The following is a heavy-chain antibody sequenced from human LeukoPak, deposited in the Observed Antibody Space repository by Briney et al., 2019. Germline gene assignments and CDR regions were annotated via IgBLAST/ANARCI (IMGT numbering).Heavy chain of an antibody. CDR3: ARLYCGGDCPRDYYYYYGMDV. CDR1: GYSISSGYY. Sequence: SETLSLTCTVSGYSISSGYYWGWSRPPPGKGLEWIGSIYHSGSTYYNPSLKSRVTISVDTSKNQFSLKLSSVTAADTAVYYCARLYCGGDCPRDYYYYYGMDVWGQGTTVTVSS. CDR2: IYHSGST. D-gene: IGHD2-21*02. V-gene: IGHV4-38-2*02. J-gene: IGHJ6*02.